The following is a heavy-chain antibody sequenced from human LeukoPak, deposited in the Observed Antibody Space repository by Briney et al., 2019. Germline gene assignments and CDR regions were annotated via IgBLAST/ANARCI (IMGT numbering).Heavy chain of an antibody. CDR2: INHSGST. D-gene: IGHD3-22*01. Sequence: ASETLSLTCAVYGGSFSGYYWSWIRQPPGKGLEWIGEINHSGSTNYNPSLKSRVTISVDTSKNQFSLKLSSVTAADTAVYYCARVGSSGYYPRVYYYMDVWGKGTTVTVSS. CDR3: ARVGSSGYYPRVYYYMDV. CDR1: GGSFSGYY. V-gene: IGHV4-34*01. J-gene: IGHJ6*03.